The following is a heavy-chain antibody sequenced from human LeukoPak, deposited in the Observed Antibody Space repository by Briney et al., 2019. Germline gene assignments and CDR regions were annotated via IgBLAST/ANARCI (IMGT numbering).Heavy chain of an antibody. CDR3: AGTTDYSSFLAY. CDR2: TYYRSKWHN. CDR1: GDSVSSSSAV. V-gene: IGHV6-1*01. J-gene: IGHJ4*02. Sequence: SQTLSLTCAVSGDSVSSSSAVWNWIRQSPSRGLEWLGRTYYRSKWHNEYAESVKSRISITSDTSKNQFSLQLNSVTPEDTAEYYCAGTTDYSSFLAYWGQGTLVTVSS. D-gene: IGHD4-11*01.